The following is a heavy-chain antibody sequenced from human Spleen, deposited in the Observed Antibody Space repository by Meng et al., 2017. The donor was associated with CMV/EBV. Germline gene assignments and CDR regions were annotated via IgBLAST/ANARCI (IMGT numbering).Heavy chain of an antibody. V-gene: IGHV3-53*01. Sequence: SLSCAASGFSVINNYMNWIRQAPGKGLEWVSLIYSGGDTHYADSVKGRFTISRDKSMNTLYLQMNSLRVEDTAMYYCARDYWGSGDYWGQGTLVTVSS. CDR2: IYSGGDT. CDR3: ARDYWGSGDY. D-gene: IGHD7-27*01. J-gene: IGHJ4*02. CDR1: GFSVINNY.